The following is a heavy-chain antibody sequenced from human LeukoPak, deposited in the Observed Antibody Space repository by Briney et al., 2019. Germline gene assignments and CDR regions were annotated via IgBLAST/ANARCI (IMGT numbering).Heavy chain of an antibody. V-gene: IGHV4-31*03. CDR3: ATGYGSGWFDA. CDR1: GVSISGRGY. Sequence: SQTLSLTCSVSGVSISGRGYWGWIRQHPGKGLEWIGYIDYGGKTYYKPSLQSRVIISADTSQNQFTLKVSSVTAADTAVYYCATGYGSGWFDAWGQGAVVTVSS. J-gene: IGHJ5*02. D-gene: IGHD3-9*01. CDR2: IDYGGKT.